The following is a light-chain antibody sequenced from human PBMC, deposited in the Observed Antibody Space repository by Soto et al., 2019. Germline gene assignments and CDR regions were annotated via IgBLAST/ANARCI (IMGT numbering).Light chain of an antibody. CDR3: LRDYSYPRT. V-gene: IGKV1-6*01. CDR1: QDIRTE. CDR2: ATS. J-gene: IGKJ1*01. Sequence: AIQMTQSPSSLSASVGDRVTITCRASQDIRTELGWYQQKPGNAPKLLIYATSMLQSGVPSRFSGIGSGTDFTLTISSLQPEDFATYYCLRDYSYPRTFGQGTKVEIK.